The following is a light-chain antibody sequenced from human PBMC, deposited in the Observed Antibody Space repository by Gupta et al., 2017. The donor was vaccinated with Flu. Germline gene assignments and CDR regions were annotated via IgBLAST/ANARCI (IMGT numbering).Light chain of an antibody. V-gene: IGLV1-40*01. CDR3: QSYDRFWV. CDR1: SANIGAGYD. Sequence: GSSANIGAGYDVHWYQQLPGAAPKLLIYGNTNRPSGVPDRFSGSRSGTSASLAIIGLQAEDEADYYCQSYDRFWVFGGGTKLTVL. J-gene: IGLJ3*02. CDR2: GNT.